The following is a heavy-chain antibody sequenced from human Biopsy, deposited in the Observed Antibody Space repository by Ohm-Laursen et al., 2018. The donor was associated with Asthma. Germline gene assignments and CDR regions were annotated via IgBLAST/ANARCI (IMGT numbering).Heavy chain of an antibody. J-gene: IGHJ4*02. D-gene: IGHD2-8*02. CDR1: GFTFSDYY. Sequence: SLRLSCTVSGFTFSDYYMSWIRQAPGKGLEWVSYISSSGGTIYYADSVKGRFTISRDNAQNSLFLQMTSLGAEDTAVYYCASECTVATCPLAYWGQGALVTVSS. CDR3: ASECTVATCPLAY. V-gene: IGHV3-11*01. CDR2: ISSSGGTI.